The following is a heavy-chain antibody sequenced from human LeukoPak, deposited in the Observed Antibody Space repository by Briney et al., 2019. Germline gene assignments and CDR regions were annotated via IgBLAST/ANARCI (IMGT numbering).Heavy chain of an antibody. CDR3: ASGAGYRNATETDY. J-gene: IGHJ4*02. CDR2: IIPIFGTA. Sequence: ASVKVSCKASGGTFSSYAISWVRQAPGQGLEWMGGIIPIFGTANYAQKFQGRVTITTDESTSTAYMELSSLRSEDTAVYYCASGAGYRNATETDYWGQGTLVTVSS. D-gene: IGHD5-24*01. V-gene: IGHV1-69*05. CDR1: GGTFSSYA.